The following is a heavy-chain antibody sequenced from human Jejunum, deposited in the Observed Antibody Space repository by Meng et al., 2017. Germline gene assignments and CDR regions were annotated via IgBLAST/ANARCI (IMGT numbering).Heavy chain of an antibody. Sequence: EGQLVESGGGLVQSGESLRLTCEASGFTFSSSAMSWVRQAPGKGLEWVSLISATIDHTYYADSAKGRFTISRDNSKNTLYLQMSSLRAEDTALYYCAKVETTTRRFDSWGQGTLVTVSS. V-gene: IGHV3-23*04. CDR3: AKVETTTRRFDS. J-gene: IGHJ4*02. D-gene: IGHD1-26*01. CDR2: ISATIDHT. CDR1: GFTFSSSA.